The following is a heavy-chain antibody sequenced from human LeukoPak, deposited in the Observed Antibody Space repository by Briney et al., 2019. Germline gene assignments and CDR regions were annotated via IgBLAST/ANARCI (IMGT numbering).Heavy chain of an antibody. J-gene: IGHJ6*02. D-gene: IGHD3-10*01. Sequence: GGSLRLSCAASGFTFSSYAMHWVRQAPGKGLEWVAVISYDGSNKYYADSVKGRFTISRDNSKNTLYLQMNSLRAEDTAVYYCARNLRDPYGSGSYYNVPGYYYYGMDVWGQGTTVTVSS. V-gene: IGHV3-30-3*01. CDR1: GFTFSSYA. CDR2: ISYDGSNK. CDR3: ARNLRDPYGSGSYYNVPGYYYYGMDV.